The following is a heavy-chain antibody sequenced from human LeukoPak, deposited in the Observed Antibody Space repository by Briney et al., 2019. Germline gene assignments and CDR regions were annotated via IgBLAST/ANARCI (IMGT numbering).Heavy chain of an antibody. CDR2: ISWNSGSL. D-gene: IGHD3-22*01. J-gene: IGHJ4*02. Sequence: PGRSLRLSCAASGFIFDDYAMRWVRQAPGKGLEWVSGISWNSGSLAYADSVKGRFTISRDNAKNSLYLQMNSLRAEDTAVYYCARAGHYYDSSGYYYFDYWGQGTLVTVSS. V-gene: IGHV3-9*01. CDR3: ARAGHYYDSSGYYYFDY. CDR1: GFIFDDYA.